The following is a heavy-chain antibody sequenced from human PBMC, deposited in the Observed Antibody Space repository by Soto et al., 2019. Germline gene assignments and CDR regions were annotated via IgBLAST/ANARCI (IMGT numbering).Heavy chain of an antibody. J-gene: IGHJ3*02. Sequence: QVQLVQSGAEVKKPGASVKVSCKASGYTFTSYDINWVRQATGQGLEWMGWMNPNSGNTGYAQKSQGRVTITRNTSISTAYMELSSLRSEDTAVYYCARVSGYCSSTSCYSDDAFDIWGQGTMVTVSS. V-gene: IGHV1-8*01. CDR2: MNPNSGNT. CDR3: ARVSGYCSSTSCYSDDAFDI. D-gene: IGHD2-2*02. CDR1: GYTFTSYD.